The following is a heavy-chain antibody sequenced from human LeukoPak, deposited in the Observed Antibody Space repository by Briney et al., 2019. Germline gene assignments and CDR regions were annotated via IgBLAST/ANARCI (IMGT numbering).Heavy chain of an antibody. V-gene: IGHV4-4*09. CDR2: IYTSGST. Sequence: PSETLSLTCTVSGGSISSYYWSWIRQPPGKGLERIGYIYTSGSTNYNPSLKSRVTISVDTSKNQFSLKLSSVTAADTAVYYCARLNGRSAVVPAATHWFDPWGQGTLVTVSS. CDR1: GGSISSYY. J-gene: IGHJ5*02. D-gene: IGHD2-2*01. CDR3: ARLNGRSAVVPAATHWFDP.